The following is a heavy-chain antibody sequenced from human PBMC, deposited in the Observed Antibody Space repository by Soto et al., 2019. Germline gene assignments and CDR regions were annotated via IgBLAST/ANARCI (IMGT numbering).Heavy chain of an antibody. V-gene: IGHV3-30*18. J-gene: IGHJ4*02. CDR1: GFTFSSYG. D-gene: IGHD6-6*01. CDR2: ISYDGSNK. Sequence: GCSLRLSCAASGFTFSSYGMHWVRQAPGKGLEWVAVISYDGSNKYYADSVKGRFTISRDNSKNTLYLQMNSLRAEDTAVYYCAKDPQHRSSSSRGVDYWGQGTLVTVSS. CDR3: AKDPQHRSSSSRGVDY.